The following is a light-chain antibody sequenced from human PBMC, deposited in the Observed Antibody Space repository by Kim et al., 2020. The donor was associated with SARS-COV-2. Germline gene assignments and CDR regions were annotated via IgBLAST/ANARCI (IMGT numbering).Light chain of an antibody. J-gene: IGLJ2*01. V-gene: IGLV3-1*01. CDR2: QDI. Sequence: VSPGKTARISCSGDKLGDKYACWYQQRPGQSPVLIIYQDIKRPSGIPERFSGSNSGNTATLTISGTQAMDEADYYCQAWDSSTVVFGGGTQLTVL. CDR1: KLGDKY. CDR3: QAWDSSTVV.